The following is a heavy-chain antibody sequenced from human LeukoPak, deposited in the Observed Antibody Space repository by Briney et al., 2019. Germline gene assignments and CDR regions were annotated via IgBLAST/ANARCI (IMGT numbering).Heavy chain of an antibody. Sequence: GGSLRLSCAASGLTFSSYAMSWVRQAPGMGLEWVSAIGGSDGNTYYADSVKGRFTISRDNSKNSLYLQINSPRADDTAVYYCAKVQYSDYDMNFDSWGQGTLVTVSS. CDR1: GLTFSSYA. J-gene: IGHJ4*02. V-gene: IGHV3-23*01. CDR3: AKVQYSDYDMNFDS. CDR2: IGGSDGNT. D-gene: IGHD5-12*01.